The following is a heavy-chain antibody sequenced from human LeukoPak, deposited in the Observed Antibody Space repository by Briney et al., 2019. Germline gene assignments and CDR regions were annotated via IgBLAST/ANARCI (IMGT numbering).Heavy chain of an antibody. J-gene: IGHJ4*02. Sequence: SETLSLTCAVSGASISSGDYSWSWIRQPPGKGLEWIGNIYRSGDTFYNPSLQSRITISVDTSKNQFSLKLSSVTAADTAVYYCARDGEYSGYFDYWGQGTLVTVSS. CDR2: IYRSGDT. D-gene: IGHD5-12*01. CDR3: ARDGEYSGYFDY. V-gene: IGHV4-30-2*01. CDR1: GASISSGDYS.